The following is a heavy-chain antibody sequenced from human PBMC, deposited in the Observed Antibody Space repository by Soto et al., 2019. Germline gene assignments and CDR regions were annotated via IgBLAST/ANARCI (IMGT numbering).Heavy chain of an antibody. Sequence: GGSLRLSCAASGFTFSSYSMNWVRQAPGKGLEWVSYISSSSSTIYYADSVKGRFTISRDNAKNSLYLQMNSLRDEDTAVYYCARAPVGAYDYVWGSYRSTNFDYWGQGTLVTVSS. CDR1: GFTFSSYS. V-gene: IGHV3-48*02. CDR2: ISSSSSTI. D-gene: IGHD3-16*02. CDR3: ARAPVGAYDYVWGSYRSTNFDY. J-gene: IGHJ4*02.